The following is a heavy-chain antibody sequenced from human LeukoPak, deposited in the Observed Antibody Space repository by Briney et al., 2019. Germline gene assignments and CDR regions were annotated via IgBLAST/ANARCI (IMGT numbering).Heavy chain of an antibody. CDR2: ISAYNGNT. D-gene: IGHD5-18*01. CDR1: GYTFTSYG. V-gene: IGHV1-18*01. J-gene: IGHJ4*02. Sequence: GASVKVSCKASGYTFTSYGISWVRQAPRQGLEWMGWISAYNGNTNYAQKLQGRVTMTTDTSTSTAYMELRSLRSDDTAVYYCARGASWMQLWFAFDYWGQGTLVTVSS. CDR3: ARGASWMQLWFAFDY.